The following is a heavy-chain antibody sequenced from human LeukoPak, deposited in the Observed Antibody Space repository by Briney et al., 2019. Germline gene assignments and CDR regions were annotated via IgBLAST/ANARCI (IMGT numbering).Heavy chain of an antibody. CDR1: GFTFSSYA. J-gene: IGHJ6*02. D-gene: IGHD2-2*01. V-gene: IGHV3-23*01. CDR2: VSDGGGNT. CDR3: AKDGTYCSSTSCPGAYYYYYGMDV. Sequence: GGSLRLSCAASGFTFSSYAMSWVRQAPGKGLEWVSAVSDGGGNTYYADSVKGRFTISRDNSKNTLYLQMNSLRAEDTAVYYCAKDGTYCSSTSCPGAYYYYYGMDVWGQGTTVTVSS.